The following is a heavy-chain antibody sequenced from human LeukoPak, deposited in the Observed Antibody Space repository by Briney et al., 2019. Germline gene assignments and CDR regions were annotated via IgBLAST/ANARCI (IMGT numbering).Heavy chain of an antibody. J-gene: IGHJ3*02. CDR1: GGSISSGDYY. D-gene: IGHD2-15*01. V-gene: IGHV4-30-4*01. CDR2: IYYSGST. Sequence: PSQTLSLTCTVSGGSISSGDYYWSWIRQPPGKGLEWIGYIYYSGSTYYNPSLKSRVSISVDTSKNQFSLKLSSVTAADTAVYYCASVEGIVVVVAATPIHHAFDIWGQGTMVTVSS. CDR3: ASVEGIVVVVAATPIHHAFDI.